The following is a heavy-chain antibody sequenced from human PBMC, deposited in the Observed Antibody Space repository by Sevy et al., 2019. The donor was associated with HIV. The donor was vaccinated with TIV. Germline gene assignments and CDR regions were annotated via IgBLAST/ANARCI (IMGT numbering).Heavy chain of an antibody. CDR1: GGSISSYY. D-gene: IGHD6-13*01. CDR3: ARDQAPIAAAGTYYYYGMDV. CDR2: IYYSGST. V-gene: IGHV4-59*13. J-gene: IGHJ6*02. Sequence: SETLSLTCTVSGGSISSYYWSWIRQPPGKGLEWIGYIYYSGSTNYNPSLKSRVTISVDTSKNQCSLMLSSVTAADTAVYYCARDQAPIAAAGTYYYYGMDVWGQGTTVTVSS.